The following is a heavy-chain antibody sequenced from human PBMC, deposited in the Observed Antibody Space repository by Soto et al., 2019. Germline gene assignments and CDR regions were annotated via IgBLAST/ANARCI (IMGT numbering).Heavy chain of an antibody. J-gene: IGHJ4*02. V-gene: IGHV4-34*01. CDR2: INHSGST. CDR1: GGSFSGYY. CDR3: ARPGSGYYTAFDY. D-gene: IGHD3-3*01. Sequence: SETLSLTCAVYGGSFSGYYCSWIRQPPGKGLEWIGEINHSGSTNYNPSLKSRVTISVDTSKNQFSLKLSSVTAADTAVYYCARPGSGYYTAFDYWGQGTLVTVSS.